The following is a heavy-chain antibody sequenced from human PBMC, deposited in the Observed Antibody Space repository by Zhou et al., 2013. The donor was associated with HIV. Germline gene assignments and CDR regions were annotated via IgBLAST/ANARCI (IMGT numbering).Heavy chain of an antibody. D-gene: IGHD4-4*01. Sequence: QVQLVQSGAEVKKPGSSVKVSCKASGGSFSTYPINWVRQAPGQGLEWMGGIIPFFGTAYYAQKFQGRLTITTDESTSTAYMELSSLRSEDTAVYYCASLGNSNPDFDYWGQGTLVTVSS. J-gene: IGHJ4*02. CDR3: ASLGNSNPDFDY. CDR2: IIPFFGTA. V-gene: IGHV1-69*05. CDR1: GGSFSTYP.